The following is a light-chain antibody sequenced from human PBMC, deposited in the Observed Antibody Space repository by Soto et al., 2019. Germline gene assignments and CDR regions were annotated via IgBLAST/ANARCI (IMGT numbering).Light chain of an antibody. Sequence: EIVMTQSPATLSVSPGERATLSCRASQSVSSNLAWYQQKPGQAPRLLIYGASTRPTGIPARFSGSGSGTEFTLTISSLQSEDFAVYYCQQYNNWPLYYFGQGTKLEIK. CDR1: QSVSSN. CDR2: GAS. V-gene: IGKV3-15*01. J-gene: IGKJ2*01. CDR3: QQYNNWPLYY.